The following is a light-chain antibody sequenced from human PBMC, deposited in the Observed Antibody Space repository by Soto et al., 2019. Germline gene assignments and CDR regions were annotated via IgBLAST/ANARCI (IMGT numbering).Light chain of an antibody. V-gene: IGKV1-9*01. CDR3: QQLNSHPRT. Sequence: DIQLTKSPFFLSASVGDRVTISCRASQASYSYLAWYQQKPGKAPKLLIFVASKLQIGVPSRFSGSGSGSEFTLTISSLQHEDFATYYCQQLNSHPRTFGQGTKLEIK. CDR1: QASYSY. J-gene: IGKJ2*01. CDR2: VAS.